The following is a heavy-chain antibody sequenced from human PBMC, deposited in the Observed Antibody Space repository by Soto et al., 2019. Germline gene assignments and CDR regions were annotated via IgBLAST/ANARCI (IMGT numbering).Heavy chain of an antibody. J-gene: IGHJ3*02. Sequence: SGPTLVNPTQTLTLTCTFSGFSLSTSGVGVGWIRQPPGNALEWLALIYWDDDKRYSPSLKSRLTITKDTSKNQVVLTMTNMDPVDTATYYCAHLYYYDSSGYYHDAFDIWGQGTMVTVSS. CDR2: IYWDDDK. V-gene: IGHV2-5*02. CDR3: AHLYYYDSSGYYHDAFDI. D-gene: IGHD3-22*01. CDR1: GFSLSTSGVG.